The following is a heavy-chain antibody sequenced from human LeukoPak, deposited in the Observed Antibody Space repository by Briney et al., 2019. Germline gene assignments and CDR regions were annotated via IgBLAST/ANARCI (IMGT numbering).Heavy chain of an antibody. Sequence: PSETLSLTCTVSGGSVSSGSYYWSWIRQPPGKGLEWIGYIYYSGSTNYNPSLKSRVTISVDTSKNQFSLKLSSVTAADTAVYYCAREAGYSYGYDYWGQGTLVTVSS. CDR1: GGSVSSGSYY. J-gene: IGHJ4*02. CDR2: IYYSGST. CDR3: AREAGYSYGYDY. D-gene: IGHD5-18*01. V-gene: IGHV4-61*01.